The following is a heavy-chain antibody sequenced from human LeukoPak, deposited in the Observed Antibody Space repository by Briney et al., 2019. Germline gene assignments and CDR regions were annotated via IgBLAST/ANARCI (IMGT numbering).Heavy chain of an antibody. CDR3: AKAGYSSGCFDY. CDR2: ISYDGSNK. Sequence: GGSLRLSCAASGFTFSSYAMSWVRQAPGKGLEWVAVISYDGSNKYYADSVKGRFTISRDNSKNTLYLQMNSLRAEDTAVYYCAKAGYSSGCFDYWGQGTLVTVSS. CDR1: GFTFSSYA. D-gene: IGHD6-19*01. J-gene: IGHJ4*02. V-gene: IGHV3-30*18.